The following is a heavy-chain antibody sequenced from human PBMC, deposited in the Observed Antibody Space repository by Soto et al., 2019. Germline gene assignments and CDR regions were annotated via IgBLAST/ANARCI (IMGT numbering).Heavy chain of an antibody. V-gene: IGHV3-9*01. Sequence: EVQLVESGGGLVQPGRSLRLSCAASGLSFDDYDMHWVRQVPGKGLEWVSGISWNGGSIGYADSLKGRISISRDHAKNSLYLQMNSLRVEDTALYYCAKSMGGTANGMGVWGQGTTVTVSS. J-gene: IGHJ6*02. D-gene: IGHD2-21*02. CDR3: AKSMGGTANGMGV. CDR2: ISWNGGSI. CDR1: GLSFDDYD.